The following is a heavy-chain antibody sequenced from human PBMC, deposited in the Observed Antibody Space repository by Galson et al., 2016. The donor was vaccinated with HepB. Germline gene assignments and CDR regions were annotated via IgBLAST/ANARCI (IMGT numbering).Heavy chain of an antibody. D-gene: IGHD3-3*01. CDR2: IYTSGKT. Sequence: TLSLTCIVSGGSISRGSYSWSWIRQAAGKGLEWIGHIYTSGKTYYNPSLKSLTTISVDTSTNQFSLRLSSVTAADTAVYYCARGVFWSATPWGLGTLVTVSS. V-gene: IGHV4-61*09. CDR1: GGSISRGSYS. J-gene: IGHJ4*02. CDR3: ARGVFWSATP.